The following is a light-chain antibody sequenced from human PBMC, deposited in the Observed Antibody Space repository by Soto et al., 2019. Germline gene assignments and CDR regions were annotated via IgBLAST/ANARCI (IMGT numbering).Light chain of an antibody. J-gene: IGLJ1*01. V-gene: IGLV1-44*01. CDR3: AAWDDRLYV. Sequence: QSVLTQPPSASGAPVQTVTISCSGSSSNIGSHTVNWYQHLPGTAPKLLIYSNTQRPLGVPVRFSGSKSGTSASLAISGLQSEDEAEYYCAAWDDRLYVFGTGTKVTV. CDR1: SSNIGSHT. CDR2: SNT.